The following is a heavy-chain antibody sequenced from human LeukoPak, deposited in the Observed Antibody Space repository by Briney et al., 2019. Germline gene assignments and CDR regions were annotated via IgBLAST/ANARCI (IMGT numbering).Heavy chain of an antibody. CDR2: ISGSGGST. J-gene: IGHJ4*02. D-gene: IGHD3-22*01. Sequence: GGSLRLSCAASGFTFSSISIGWVRHAPGGGLGWVSAISGSGGSTYYADSVKGRFTISRDNSKNTLYLQMNSLRAEDTAVYYCAKDSYDSSGYYPDYWGQGTLVTVSS. CDR3: AKDSYDSSGYYPDY. V-gene: IGHV3-23*01. CDR1: GFTFSSIS.